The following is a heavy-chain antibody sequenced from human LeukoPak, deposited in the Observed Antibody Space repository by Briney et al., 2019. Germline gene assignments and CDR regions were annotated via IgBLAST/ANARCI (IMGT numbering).Heavy chain of an antibody. CDR2: IYYSGST. D-gene: IGHD3-3*01. Sequence: PSETLSLTCTVSGGSISSYYWSWIRQPPGKGLEWIGYIYYSGSTNYNPSLKSRVTILVDTSKNQFSLKLSSVTAADTAVYYCARYYDFWSGYYPTQDYYYYMDVWGKGTTVTVSS. J-gene: IGHJ6*03. CDR3: ARYYDFWSGYYPTQDYYYYMDV. CDR1: GGSISSYY. V-gene: IGHV4-59*01.